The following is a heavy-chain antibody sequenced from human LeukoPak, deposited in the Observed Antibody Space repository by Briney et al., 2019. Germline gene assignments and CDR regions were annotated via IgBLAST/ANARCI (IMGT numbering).Heavy chain of an antibody. J-gene: IGHJ6*02. CDR3: AREDGSYPYYYYGMDV. CDR2: INPNSGGT. D-gene: IGHD1-26*01. Sequence: ASVKVSCKASGYTFTGYYMHWVRQAPGQGREWMGWINPNSGGTNYAQKFQGRVTMTRDTSISTAYMELSRLRSDDTAVYYCAREDGSYPYYYYGMDVWGQGTTVTVSS. CDR1: GYTFTGYY. V-gene: IGHV1-2*02.